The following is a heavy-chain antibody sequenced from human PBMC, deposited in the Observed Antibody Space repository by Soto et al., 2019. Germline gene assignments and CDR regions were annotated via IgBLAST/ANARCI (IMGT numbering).Heavy chain of an antibody. Sequence: ETLSLTCSVSVDAISNYYWSWIRQTPGRGLEWIGCVHDSGSTDYNPSLKGRVTISLHTSKSQFSLSLRSATAADTATYFCARGTRALITSFFAYWGQGIPVTVSS. CDR2: VHDSGST. V-gene: IGHV4-59*01. D-gene: IGHD3-16*01. CDR3: ARGTRALITSFFAY. J-gene: IGHJ4*02. CDR1: VDAISNYY.